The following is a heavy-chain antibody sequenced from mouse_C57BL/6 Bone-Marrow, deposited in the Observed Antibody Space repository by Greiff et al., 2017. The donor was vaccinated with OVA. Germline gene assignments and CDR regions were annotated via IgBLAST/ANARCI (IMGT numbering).Heavy chain of an antibody. J-gene: IGHJ3*01. CDR1: GYSFTGYY. V-gene: IGHV1-42*01. CDR2: INPSTAGT. CDR3: ARYTGTLAWFAY. Sequence: VQLQQSGPELVKPGASVKISCKASGYSFTGYYMNWVKQSPEKSLEWIGEINPSTAGTTYNQKFKAKATLTVDKSSSTAYMQLKSLTSEDSAVYYCARYTGTLAWFAYWGQGTLVTVSA. D-gene: IGHD4-1*01.